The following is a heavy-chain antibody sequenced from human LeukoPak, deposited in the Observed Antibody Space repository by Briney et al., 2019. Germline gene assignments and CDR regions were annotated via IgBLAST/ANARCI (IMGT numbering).Heavy chain of an antibody. J-gene: IGHJ2*01. CDR1: GGSVSSGSYY. D-gene: IGHD1-14*01. V-gene: IGHV4-61*01. Sequence: SETLSLTCTVSGGSVSSGSYYWSWTRQPPGKGLEWIGYIYYSGSTNYNPSLKSRVTISVDTSKNQFSLKLSSVTAADTAVYYCARTGWYFDLWGRGTLVTVSS. CDR2: IYYSGST. CDR3: ARTGWYFDL.